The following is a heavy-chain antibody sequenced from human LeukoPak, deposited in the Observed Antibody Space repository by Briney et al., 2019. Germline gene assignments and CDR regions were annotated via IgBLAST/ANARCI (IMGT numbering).Heavy chain of an antibody. CDR1: GYTFTSYG. CDR2: ISAYNGNT. CDR3: ARVLTYYDYVWGSYRCDYFDY. V-gene: IGHV1-18*01. J-gene: IGHJ4*02. D-gene: IGHD3-16*02. Sequence: ASVKVSCKASGYTFTSYGISWVRQAPGQGLEWMGWISAYNGNTNYAQKLQGRVTMTTDTSTSTAYMELWSLRSDDTAVYYCARVLTYYDYVWGSYRCDYFDYWGQGTLVTVSS.